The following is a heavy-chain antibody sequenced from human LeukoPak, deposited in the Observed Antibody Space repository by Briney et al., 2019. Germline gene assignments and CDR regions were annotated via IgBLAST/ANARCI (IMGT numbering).Heavy chain of an antibody. V-gene: IGHV3-53*01. D-gene: IGHD2-2*01. J-gene: IGHJ5*02. CDR3: ARWGTYASTSNWFDP. CDR2: IYSGGTT. Sequence: PGGSLRLSCAVSGFTVSGNYMSWVRQAPGKGLEWVSLIYSGGTTYYADSVKGRFTISRDNSKNTLYLQMNSLRAEDTAVYYCARWGTYASTSNWFDPWGQGTLVTVSS. CDR1: GFTVSGNY.